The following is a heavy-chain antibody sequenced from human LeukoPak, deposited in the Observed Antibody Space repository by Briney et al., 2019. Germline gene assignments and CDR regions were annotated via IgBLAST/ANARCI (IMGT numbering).Heavy chain of an antibody. CDR2: INPNSGGT. CDR3: ARAGLVDGDYICHNDY. J-gene: IGHJ4*02. Sequence: ASVKVSCKASGYTFTVYYMHWVRQAPGQGLEWMGWINPNSGGTNYAQKFQGRVTMTRDTSISTAYMELSRLRSDDTAVYYCARAGLVDGDYICHNDYWGQGTLVTVSS. CDR1: GYTFTVYY. V-gene: IGHV1-2*02. D-gene: IGHD4-17*01.